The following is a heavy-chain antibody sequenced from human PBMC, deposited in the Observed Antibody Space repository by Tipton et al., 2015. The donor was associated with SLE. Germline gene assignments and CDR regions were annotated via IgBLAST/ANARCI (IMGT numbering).Heavy chain of an antibody. CDR2: INSDGSST. V-gene: IGHV3-74*01. Sequence: GSLRLSCAASGFTFSSYYMHWVRQAPGKGLVWVSLINSDGSSTSYADLVKGRFTIARDNAKNTLYLQMNSLRAEDTAVYYCAREGGFHYGQTVGEDWGQGTLFTVSS. D-gene: IGHD3-10*01. J-gene: IGHJ4*02. CDR3: AREGGFHYGQTVGED. CDR1: GFTFSSYY.